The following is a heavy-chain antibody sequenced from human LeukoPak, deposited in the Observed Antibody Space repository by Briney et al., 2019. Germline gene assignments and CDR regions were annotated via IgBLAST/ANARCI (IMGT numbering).Heavy chain of an antibody. J-gene: IGHJ4*02. Sequence: GGSLRRSCAASGFTVSSIYMSWIRQAPGKGLEWVSLIYTGGTTYYADSVKGRFTISRDNSKNTVYLQMNSLRAGDTAVYYCARCRGDCPIDYWGQGTLVTVSS. D-gene: IGHD2-21*02. CDR1: GFTVSSIY. V-gene: IGHV3-53*01. CDR3: ARCRGDCPIDY. CDR2: IYTGGTT.